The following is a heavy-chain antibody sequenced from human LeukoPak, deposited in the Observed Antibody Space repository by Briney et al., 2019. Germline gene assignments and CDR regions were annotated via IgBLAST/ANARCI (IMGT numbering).Heavy chain of an antibody. D-gene: IGHD3-22*01. CDR1: GYTFTGYY. J-gene: IGHJ4*02. Sequence: ASVKVSCKASGYTFTGYYMHWVRQAPGQGLEWVGWINPNSGGTNYAQKFQGRVTMTRDTSISTAYMALSRLRSDDTAVYYCARDRDYDSSFEYWGQGTLVTVSS. CDR2: INPNSGGT. V-gene: IGHV1-2*02. CDR3: ARDRDYDSSFEY.